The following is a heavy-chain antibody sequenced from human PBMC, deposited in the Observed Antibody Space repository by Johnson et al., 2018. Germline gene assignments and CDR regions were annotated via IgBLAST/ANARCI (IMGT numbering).Heavy chain of an antibody. D-gene: IGHD3-22*01. J-gene: IGHJ3*02. CDR3: ARNFYDSSGFAFDI. Sequence: QVQLVQSGAEVKKPGASVKVSCKASGYTFTSYDINLVRQATGQGLEWMGWMNPNSGNTGDAQKFQGRVTMTRNTAISTAYMELSSMKSEDTAVYYCARNFYDSSGFAFDIWGQGTMVTVSS. CDR1: GYTFTSYD. V-gene: IGHV1-8*01. CDR2: MNPNSGNT.